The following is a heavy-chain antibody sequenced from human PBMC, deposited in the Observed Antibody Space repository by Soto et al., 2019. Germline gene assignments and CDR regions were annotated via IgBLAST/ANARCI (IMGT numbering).Heavy chain of an antibody. Sequence: ASVKVSCKASGYTFTSYGMSWVRQAPGQRLEWMGWINAGNGNTNYSQKFQGRVTITTDTSASTAYMELSSLRSEDTAVYYCARDRGSSWYHWFDPWGQGTLVTVSS. V-gene: IGHV1-3*01. CDR2: INAGNGNT. CDR3: ARDRGSSWYHWFDP. D-gene: IGHD6-13*01. J-gene: IGHJ5*02. CDR1: GYTFTSYG.